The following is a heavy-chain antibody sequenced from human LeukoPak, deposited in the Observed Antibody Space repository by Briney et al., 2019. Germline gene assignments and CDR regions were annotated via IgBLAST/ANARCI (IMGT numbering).Heavy chain of an antibody. Sequence: GGSLSLSCAASGFTFSSYAMSWVRQAPGKGLEWVSAISGSGGSTYYADSVKGRFTISRDNSKNTLYLQMSSLRAEDTAVYYCAKDHRQWLVGYFDYWGQGTLVTVSS. D-gene: IGHD6-19*01. CDR3: AKDHRQWLVGYFDY. CDR2: ISGSGGST. CDR1: GFTFSSYA. V-gene: IGHV3-23*01. J-gene: IGHJ4*02.